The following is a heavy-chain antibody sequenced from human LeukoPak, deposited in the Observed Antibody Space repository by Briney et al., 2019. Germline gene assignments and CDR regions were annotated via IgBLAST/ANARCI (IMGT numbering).Heavy chain of an antibody. D-gene: IGHD3-9*01. Sequence: GRSLRLSCAASGFTFSSYGMHWVRQAPGKGLEWVAVISYDGSNKYYADSVKGRFTISRDNSKNTLYLQMNSLRAEDTAVYYCAKVLGRYFDWLSSGMDVWGQGTTVTVSS. CDR3: AKVLGRYFDWLSSGMDV. J-gene: IGHJ6*02. CDR1: GFTFSSYG. V-gene: IGHV3-30*18. CDR2: ISYDGSNK.